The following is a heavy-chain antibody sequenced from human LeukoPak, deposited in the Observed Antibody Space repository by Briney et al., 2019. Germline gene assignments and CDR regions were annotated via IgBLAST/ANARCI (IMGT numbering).Heavy chain of an antibody. J-gene: IGHJ5*02. CDR2: IYYSGSA. CDR3: ARVLVVPAAIGWFDP. D-gene: IGHD2-2*02. V-gene: IGHV4-59*01. CDR1: GGSISSYY. Sequence: SETLSLICTVSGGSISSYYWRWIRQPPGKGLEWIGYIYYSGSANYNPSLKCRVTLSVDASKNQFSLKLSSVTAADTAVYYCARVLVVPAAIGWFDPWGQGTLVTVSS.